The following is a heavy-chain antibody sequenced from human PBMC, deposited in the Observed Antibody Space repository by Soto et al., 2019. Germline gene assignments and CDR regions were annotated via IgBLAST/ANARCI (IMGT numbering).Heavy chain of an antibody. CDR3: ARDDSGYYYGMDV. Sequence: SLRLSCAASGFTFSSYAMHWVRQAPGKGLEWVAVISYDGGNKYYADSVKGRFTISRDNSKNTLYLQMNSLRAEDTAVYYCARDDSGYYYGMDVWGQGTTVTVSS. CDR2: ISYDGGNK. D-gene: IGHD1-26*01. J-gene: IGHJ6*02. CDR1: GFTFSSYA. V-gene: IGHV3-30-3*01.